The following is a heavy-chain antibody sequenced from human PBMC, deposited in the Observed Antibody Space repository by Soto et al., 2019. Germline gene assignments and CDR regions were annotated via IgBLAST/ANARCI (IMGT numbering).Heavy chain of an antibody. V-gene: IGHV1-69*13. CDR3: ARQLELRVNWFDP. Sequence: ASVKVSCKASGGTFSSYAISWVRQAPGQGLEWMGGIIPIFGTANYAQKFQGRVTITADESTSTAYMELSSLRSEDTAVYYCARQLELRVNWFDPWGQGTLVTVSS. CDR1: GGTFSSYA. J-gene: IGHJ5*02. CDR2: IIPIFGTA. D-gene: IGHD1-7*01.